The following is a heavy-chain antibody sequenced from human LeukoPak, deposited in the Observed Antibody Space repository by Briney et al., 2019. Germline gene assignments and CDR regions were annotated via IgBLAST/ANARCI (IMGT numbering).Heavy chain of an antibody. CDR2: ISGSGGST. CDR1: GFTFSSYA. D-gene: IGHD1-7*01. Sequence: PGGSLRLSCAASGFTFSSYAMTWFRQAPGKGLEWVSLISGSGGSTYYAGSVRGRFTISRDNSRNTLHLQMNSMRAEDTAVYYCAKGCIRELPGGGFDMWGQGTMVTVSS. J-gene: IGHJ3*02. CDR3: AKGCIRELPGGGFDM. V-gene: IGHV3-23*01.